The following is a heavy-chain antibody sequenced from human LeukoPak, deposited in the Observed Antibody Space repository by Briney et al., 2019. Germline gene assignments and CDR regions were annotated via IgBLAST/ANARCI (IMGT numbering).Heavy chain of an antibody. V-gene: IGHV1-18*01. D-gene: IGHD3-10*01. CDR2: ISAYNGNT. Sequence: ASVKVSCKASGYTFTSYGISWVRQAPGQGLEWMGWISAYNGNTNYAQKLRGRVTMTTDTSTSTAYMELRSLRSDDTAVYYCARVGLYYGSGSYPSPHDYWGQGTLVTVSS. J-gene: IGHJ4*02. CDR1: GYTFTSYG. CDR3: ARVGLYYGSGSYPSPHDY.